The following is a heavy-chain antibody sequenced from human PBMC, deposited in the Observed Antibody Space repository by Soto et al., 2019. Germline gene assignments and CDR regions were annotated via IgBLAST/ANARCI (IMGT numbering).Heavy chain of an antibody. CDR1: GYTFTSYG. Sequence: QVQRVQSGAEVKKPGASVKVSCKASGYTFTSYGISWVRQAPGQGLEWMGWISAYNGNTNYAQKLQGRVTMTTDTSTSTAYMELRSLRSDDTAVYYCARDLGRYYDSSGYYEGVYDYWGQGTLVTVSS. D-gene: IGHD3-22*01. CDR3: ARDLGRYYDSSGYYEGVYDY. CDR2: ISAYNGNT. V-gene: IGHV1-18*01. J-gene: IGHJ4*02.